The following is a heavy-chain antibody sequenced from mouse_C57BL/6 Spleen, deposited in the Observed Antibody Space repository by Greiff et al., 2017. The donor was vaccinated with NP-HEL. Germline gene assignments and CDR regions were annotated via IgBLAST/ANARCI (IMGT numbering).Heavy chain of an antibody. J-gene: IGHJ3*01. D-gene: IGHD3-1*01. CDR3: ARSGLSWFAY. CDR1: GYTFTDYN. V-gene: IGHV1-18*01. CDR2: INPNNGGT. Sequence: VHVKQSGPELVKPGASVKIPCKASGYTFTDYNMDWVKQSHGKSLEWIGDINPNNGGTIYNQKFKGKATLTVDKSSSTAYMELRSLTSEDTAVYYCARSGLSWFAYWGQGTLVTVSA.